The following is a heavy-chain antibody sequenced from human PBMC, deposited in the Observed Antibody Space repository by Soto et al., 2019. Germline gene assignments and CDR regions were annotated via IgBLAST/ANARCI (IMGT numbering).Heavy chain of an antibody. D-gene: IGHD2-8*01. Sequence: GGSLRLSCAASGFTFSSYAMHWVRQAPGKGLEWVAVISYDGSNKYYADSVKGRFTISRDNSKNTLYLQMNSLRAEDTAVYYCARDKQDEWYFDYWGQGTLVTV. J-gene: IGHJ4*02. CDR3: ARDKQDEWYFDY. CDR1: GFTFSSYA. V-gene: IGHV3-30-3*01. CDR2: ISYDGSNK.